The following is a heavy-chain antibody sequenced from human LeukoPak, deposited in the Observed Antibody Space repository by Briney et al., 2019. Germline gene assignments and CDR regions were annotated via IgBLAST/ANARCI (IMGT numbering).Heavy chain of an antibody. CDR2: ISYSGST. CDR1: GGSISRGDYY. D-gene: IGHD3-22*01. CDR3: ARVYYDSSGLAQFDY. V-gene: IGHV4-30-4*08. J-gene: IGHJ4*02. Sequence: SGTLALTCTVSGGSISRGDYYWSWIRQPPGKGLEWIGYISYSGSTYYNPSLKSRVTISVDTSKNQFSLKLSSVTAADTAVYFCARVYYDSSGLAQFDYWGQGTLVTVSS.